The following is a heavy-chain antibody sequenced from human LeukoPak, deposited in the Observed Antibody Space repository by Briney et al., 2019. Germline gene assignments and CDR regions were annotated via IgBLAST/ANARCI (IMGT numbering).Heavy chain of an antibody. V-gene: IGHV3-21*01. CDR3: ARMATTKEYY. CDR1: GFTFSSYS. CDR2: ISSSSSYI. Sequence: PGGSLRLSCAASGFTFSSYSMNWVRQAPGKGLELVSSISSSSSYIYYADSVKGRFTISRDNVKNSLYLQMNSLRAEDTAVYYCARMATTKEYYWGQGTLVTVSS. J-gene: IGHJ4*02. D-gene: IGHD5-24*01.